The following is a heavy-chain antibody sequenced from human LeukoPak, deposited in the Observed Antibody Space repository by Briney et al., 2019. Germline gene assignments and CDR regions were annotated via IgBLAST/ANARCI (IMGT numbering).Heavy chain of an antibody. CDR3: ARDLSDIVVVPAAIQGYYYYGMDV. CDR1: GFTFSSYA. CDR2: ISYDGSNK. J-gene: IGHJ6*02. D-gene: IGHD2-2*01. V-gene: IGHV3-30-3*01. Sequence: QPGRSLRLSCAASGFTFSSYAMHWVRQAPGKGLEWVAVISYDGSNKYYADSVKGRFTISRDNSMNTLYLQMNSLRAEDTAVYYCARDLSDIVVVPAAIQGYYYYGMDVWGQGTTVTVSS.